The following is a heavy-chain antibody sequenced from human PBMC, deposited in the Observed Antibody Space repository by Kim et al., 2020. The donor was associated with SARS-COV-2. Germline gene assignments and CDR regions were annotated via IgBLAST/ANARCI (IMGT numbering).Heavy chain of an antibody. J-gene: IGHJ6*02. Sequence: PSLKSRVTISVDTSKNQFSLKLSSVAAADTAVYYCARDGIITGTTDGMDVWGQGTTVTVSS. CDR3: ARDGIITGTTDGMDV. V-gene: IGHV4-39*07. D-gene: IGHD1-7*01.